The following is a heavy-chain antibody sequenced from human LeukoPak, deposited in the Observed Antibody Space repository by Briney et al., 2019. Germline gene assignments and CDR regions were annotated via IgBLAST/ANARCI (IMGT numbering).Heavy chain of an antibody. V-gene: IGHV1-69*05. CDR1: GGTFSSYA. Sequence: ASVKVSRKASGGTFSSYAISWVRQAPGQGLEWMGGIIPIFGTANYAQKFQGRVTTTTDESTSTAYMELSSLRSEDTAVYYCARTSARAINEYYLDYWGQGTLVTVSA. CDR3: ARTSARAINEYYLDY. D-gene: IGHD6-6*01. CDR2: IIPIFGTA. J-gene: IGHJ4*02.